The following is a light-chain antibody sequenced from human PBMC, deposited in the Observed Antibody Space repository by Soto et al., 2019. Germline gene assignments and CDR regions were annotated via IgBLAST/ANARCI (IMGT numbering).Light chain of an antibody. CDR1: QSISSW. V-gene: IGKV1-5*01. CDR3: QQYENYWT. CDR2: DAS. Sequence: DIQMTQSPSTLSATAGDRVTITCRASQSISSWLAWYQHKPGKAPKLLIYDASNLDSGVPSRFSGSGSGTEFSLTISSLQPDDCATYYCQQYENYWTFGQGTRVEIK. J-gene: IGKJ1*01.